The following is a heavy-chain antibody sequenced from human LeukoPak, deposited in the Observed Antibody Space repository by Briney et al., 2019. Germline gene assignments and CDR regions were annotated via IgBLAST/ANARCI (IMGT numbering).Heavy chain of an antibody. CDR1: GFTFSSYS. J-gene: IGHJ4*02. Sequence: PGGSLRLSCAASGFTFSSYSMNWVRQAPGKGLEWVSYISSSSSTIYYADSVKGRFTISRDNAKNSLYLQMNSLRAEDTAVYYCARDRYSGYDFFDYWGQGTLVTVSS. CDR2: ISSSSSTI. D-gene: IGHD5-12*01. V-gene: IGHV3-48*01. CDR3: ARDRYSGYDFFDY.